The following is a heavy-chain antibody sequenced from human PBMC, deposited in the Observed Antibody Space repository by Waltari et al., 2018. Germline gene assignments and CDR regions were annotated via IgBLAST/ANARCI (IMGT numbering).Heavy chain of an antibody. CDR2: ISYDGSIK. V-gene: IGHV3-30*01. CDR1: GFPFSTHA. Sequence: QVQLVESGGGVVHPGGSLSLSCSAPGFPFSTHAVHWVRQAPGKGLEWVAVISYDGSIKYNADSVEGRFTISRDNARNTMSLQMNSLTTEDTAVYYCARGGLEWFGELFDYWGQGTLVTVSS. CDR3: ARGGLEWFGELFDY. D-gene: IGHD3-10*01. J-gene: IGHJ4*02.